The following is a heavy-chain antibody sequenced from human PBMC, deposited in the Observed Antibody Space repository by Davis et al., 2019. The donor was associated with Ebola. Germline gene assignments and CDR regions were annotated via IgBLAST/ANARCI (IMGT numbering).Heavy chain of an antibody. J-gene: IGHJ6*02. CDR1: GFTFSNYY. CDR3: VRDTSHQLPHWLYYFYGMDV. V-gene: IGHV3-74*01. CDR2: IKTDGSTT. D-gene: IGHD2-2*01. Sequence: HTGGSLRLSCAASGFTFSNYYMHWVRQAPGKGLEWVARIKTDGSTTRYVDSVKGRFTISRDNTKNTLYLQMNSLRGEDTAVYYCVRDTSHQLPHWLYYFYGMDVWGQGTTVTVSS.